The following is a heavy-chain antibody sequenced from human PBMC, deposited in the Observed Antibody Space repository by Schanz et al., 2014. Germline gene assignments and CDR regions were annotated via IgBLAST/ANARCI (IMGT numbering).Heavy chain of an antibody. J-gene: IGHJ4*02. CDR1: GFTFSSYS. CDR2: ISTGRYV. D-gene: IGHD1-26*01. CDR3: ARDPVEGAPTPYYFDS. V-gene: IGHV3-21*02. Sequence: EVQLVESGGGLVKPGGSLRLSCAASGFTFSSYSLAWVRQAPGKGLEWVSFISTGRYVYYADSVKGGFTIFRDNTKNSDFLQMSSLRVEDTGLYFCARDPVEGAPTPYYFDSWGPGTLVTVSS.